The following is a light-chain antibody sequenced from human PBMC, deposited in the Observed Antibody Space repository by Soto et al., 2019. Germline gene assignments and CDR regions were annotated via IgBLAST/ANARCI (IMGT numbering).Light chain of an antibody. Sequence: DVQMTQSPSSLSAFVGDRVTITCRASQGIAPYLAWFQQKPGKVPKLLIYATSTLQSGVPSRFSGSRSGTDFTLTITSLQPEDVATYYCQKYNSAPLTFGGGNKVEIK. CDR2: ATS. V-gene: IGKV1-27*01. CDR3: QKYNSAPLT. CDR1: QGIAPY. J-gene: IGKJ4*01.